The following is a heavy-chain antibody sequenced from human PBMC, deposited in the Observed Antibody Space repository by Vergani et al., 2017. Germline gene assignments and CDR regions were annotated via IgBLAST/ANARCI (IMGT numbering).Heavy chain of an antibody. CDR3: ARPDIAAALWVGFDP. J-gene: IGHJ5*02. V-gene: IGHV1-2*02. D-gene: IGHD6-13*01. CDR2: INPNSGGT. CDR1: GYTFTGYY. Sequence: QVQLVQSGAEVKKPGASVKVSCKASGYTFTGYYMHWVRQAPGQGLEWMGWINPNSGGTNYAQKFQGRVTMTRDPSISTAYMELSRLRSDDTAVYYCARPDIAAALWVGFDPWGQGTLVTVSS.